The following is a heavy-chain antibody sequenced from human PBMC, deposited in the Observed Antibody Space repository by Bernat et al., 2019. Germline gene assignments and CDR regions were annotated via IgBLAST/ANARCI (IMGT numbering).Heavy chain of an antibody. D-gene: IGHD2-15*01. CDR3: ASHLRLCSGGSCYGNDAFDI. J-gene: IGHJ3*02. CDR2: IYYSGST. CDR1: GGSISNSDYY. Sequence: QLQLQESGPGLVKPSETLSLTCIVSGGSISNSDYYWGWIRQPPGKGLEWIGSIYYSGSTYYNPSLKSRITISVDTSKSQFSLKLSSVTAADTAVYYCASHLRLCSGGSCYGNDAFDIWGQGTMVTVSS. V-gene: IGHV4-39*01.